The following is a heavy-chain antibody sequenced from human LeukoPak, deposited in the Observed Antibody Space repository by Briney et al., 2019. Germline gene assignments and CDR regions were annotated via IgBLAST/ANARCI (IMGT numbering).Heavy chain of an antibody. CDR2: IRSKAYGGTT. CDR3: AKDQAVDTAMVFDY. V-gene: IGHV3-49*04. Sequence: GGSLRLSCTASGFTFGDYAMSWVRQAPGKGLEWVGFIRSKAYGGTTGYAASVKGRFTISRDDSKSIAYLQMNSLRAEDTAVYYCAKDQAVDTAMVFDYWGQGTLVTVSS. J-gene: IGHJ4*02. D-gene: IGHD5-18*01. CDR1: GFTFGDYA.